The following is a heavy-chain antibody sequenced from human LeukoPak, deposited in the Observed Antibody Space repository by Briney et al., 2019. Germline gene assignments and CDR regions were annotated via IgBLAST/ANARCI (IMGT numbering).Heavy chain of an antibody. D-gene: IGHD3-3*01. J-gene: IGHJ3*02. Sequence: GGSLRLSCAASGFTFSSYAMAWVRQAPGKGLEWVSSISSSSSYIYYADSVKGRFTISRDNAKNSLYLQMNSLRAEDTAVYYCARSESRILEWLDRDHDAFDIWGQGTMVTVSS. CDR1: GFTFSSYA. CDR2: ISSSSSYI. CDR3: ARSESRILEWLDRDHDAFDI. V-gene: IGHV3-21*01.